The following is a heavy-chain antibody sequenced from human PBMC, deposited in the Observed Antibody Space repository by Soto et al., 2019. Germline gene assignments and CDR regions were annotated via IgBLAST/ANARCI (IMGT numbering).Heavy chain of an antibody. Sequence: QVQLQESGPGLVKPSQTLSLTCSVSGGSISSGDYFWSWIRQFPGKGLEWIGHIYDSASTYYNPSLKSRVTISADTSKNQFSLKLSSVTAADTAVYYCARGGGSSWNFYYFDSWGQGTLVPVSS. D-gene: IGHD6-13*01. V-gene: IGHV4-31*03. CDR2: IYDSAST. J-gene: IGHJ4*02. CDR3: ARGGGSSWNFYYFDS. CDR1: GGSISSGDYF.